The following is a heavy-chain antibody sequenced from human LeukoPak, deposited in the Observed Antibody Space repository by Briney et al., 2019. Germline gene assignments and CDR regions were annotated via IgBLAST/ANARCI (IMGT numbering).Heavy chain of an antibody. CDR3: AKDRWFGECPGGY. Sequence: GGSLRLSCAASGFTFSGYGMHWVRQAPGKGLERVAFIRYDGSNKYYADSVKGRFTISRDNSKNTLYLQMNSLRAEDTAVYYCAKDRWFGECPGGYWGQGTLVTVSS. J-gene: IGHJ4*02. CDR2: IRYDGSNK. D-gene: IGHD3-10*01. V-gene: IGHV3-30*02. CDR1: GFTFSGYG.